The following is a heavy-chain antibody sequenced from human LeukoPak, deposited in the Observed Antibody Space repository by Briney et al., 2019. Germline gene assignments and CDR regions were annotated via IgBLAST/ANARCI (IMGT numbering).Heavy chain of an antibody. CDR1: GGSVSSGSYN. CDR2: IYYSGST. D-gene: IGHD6-19*01. J-gene: IGHJ4*02. CDR3: ATIDSGY. Sequence: SETLSLTCTVSGGSVSSGSYNWSWIRQPPGKGLEWIGYIYYSGSTNYNPSLKSRVTISVDTSKNQFSLKLSSVTAADTAVYYCATIDSGYWGQGTLVTVSS. V-gene: IGHV4-61*01.